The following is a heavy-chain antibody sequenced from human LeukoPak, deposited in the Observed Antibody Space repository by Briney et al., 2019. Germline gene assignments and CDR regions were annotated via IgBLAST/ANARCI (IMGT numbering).Heavy chain of an antibody. V-gene: IGHV4-38-2*02. Sequence: SETLSLTCAVSGYSISNGYYWGWIRQPPGKGLEWIGSFFHGGTTYYNPSLKSRVTISGDTTKNQISLKLSSVTAADTAVYYCARDPRYYPRLGYFDYWGQGTLVTVSS. CDR3: ARDPRYYPRLGYFDY. J-gene: IGHJ4*02. CDR2: FFHGGTT. D-gene: IGHD3-10*01. CDR1: GYSISNGYY.